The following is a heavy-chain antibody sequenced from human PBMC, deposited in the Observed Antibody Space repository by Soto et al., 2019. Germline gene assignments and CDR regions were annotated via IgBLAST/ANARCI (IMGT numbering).Heavy chain of an antibody. CDR1: GGSISSFY. J-gene: IGHJ4*02. CDR3: ARDWNYYDSSGSMTGYFDN. V-gene: IGHV4-4*07. CDR2: IYTTGST. Sequence: TETLSLTCTVSGGSISSFYLSWIRQAAGKGLEWIGHIYTTGSTTYNPSLKSRVTMSVDTSKNQFSLKLSSVTAADTAVYYCARDWNYYDSSGSMTGYFDNWGQGTLVTVS. D-gene: IGHD3-22*01.